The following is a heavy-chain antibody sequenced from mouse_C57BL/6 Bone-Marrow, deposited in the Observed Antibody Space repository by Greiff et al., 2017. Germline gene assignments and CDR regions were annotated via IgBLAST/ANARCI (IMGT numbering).Heavy chain of an antibody. V-gene: IGHV1-31*01. CDR1: GYSFTGYY. D-gene: IGHD2-12*01. Sequence: VQLQQSGPELVKPGASVKISCKASGYSFTGYYMHWVKQSHGNILDWIGYIYPYNGVSSYNQKFKGKATLTVVKSSSTAYMELRSLTSEDSAVYDSAKYSCYPWYAMDYGGQGTSVTVSS. CDR2: IYPYNGVS. J-gene: IGHJ4*01. CDR3: AKYSCYPWYAMDY.